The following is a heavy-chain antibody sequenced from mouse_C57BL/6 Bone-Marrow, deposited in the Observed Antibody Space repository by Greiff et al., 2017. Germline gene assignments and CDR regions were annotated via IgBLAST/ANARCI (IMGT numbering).Heavy chain of an antibody. CDR2: IDPEDGET. V-gene: IGHV14-2*01. D-gene: IGHD4-1*01. CDR3: DRVVTGKDYAMDY. Sequence: EVQLQQSGAELVKPGASVKLSCTASGFNIKDYYMHWVKQRTEQGLEWIGRIDPEDGETKYAPKFQGKATITADTSSNTAYLQLSSLKYEDTAVYYCDRVVTGKDYAMDYWGQGTSVTVSS. CDR1: GFNIKDYY. J-gene: IGHJ4*01.